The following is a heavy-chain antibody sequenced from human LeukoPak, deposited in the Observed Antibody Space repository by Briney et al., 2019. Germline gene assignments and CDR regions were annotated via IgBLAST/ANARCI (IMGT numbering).Heavy chain of an antibody. D-gene: IGHD4-11*01. V-gene: IGHV1-69*13. J-gene: IGHJ3*02. CDR2: NIPIFGTP. CDR3: ARWASVTMDAFDI. CDR1: GGTFSSYA. Sequence: SVKVSCKASGGTFSSYAISWVRQAPGQGLEWMGGNIPIFGTPNYARKFQGRVTITADESTSTANMELSSLRSEDTAVYYCARWASVTMDAFDIWGQGTMVTVSS.